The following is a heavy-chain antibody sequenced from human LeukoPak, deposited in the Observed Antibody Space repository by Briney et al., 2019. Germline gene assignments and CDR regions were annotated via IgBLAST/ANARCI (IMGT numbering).Heavy chain of an antibody. CDR1: GNSLSELS. CDR3: TTRSGDFWSGFVN. J-gene: IGHJ4*02. Sequence: ASVTVSCKVSGNSLSELSIQWVRQAPGKGLERMGGFDPEEAKMVYAQNFQGRVTMTEDTSTQTAYMELSGLTSDDTAVYYCTTRSGDFWSGFVNWGQGTLVTVSS. V-gene: IGHV1-24*01. D-gene: IGHD3-3*01. CDR2: FDPEEAKM.